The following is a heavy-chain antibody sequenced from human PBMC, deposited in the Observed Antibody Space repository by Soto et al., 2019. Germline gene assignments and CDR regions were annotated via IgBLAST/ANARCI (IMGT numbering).Heavy chain of an antibody. CDR1: GYTFSTYG. V-gene: IGHV1-3*04. CDR2: FNTGNGDT. D-gene: IGHD3-10*02. J-gene: IGHJ4*02. CDR3: ARVFPLYVRPSPLDY. Sequence: ASVKVSCKASGYTFSTYGIHWVRQAPGQRLERMGWFNTGNGDTKYSQKFQGRVTLTGDTSASTASMELSGLGSADTAFFYCARVFPLYVRPSPLDYWGQGTLVTSPQ.